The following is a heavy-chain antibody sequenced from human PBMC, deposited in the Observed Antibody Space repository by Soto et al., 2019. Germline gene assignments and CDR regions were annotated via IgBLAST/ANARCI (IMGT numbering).Heavy chain of an antibody. CDR2: ISAYNGNT. Sequence: VASVKVSCKASGYTFTSYGISWVRQAPGQGLEWMGWISAYNGNTNYAQKLQGRVTMTTDTSTSTAYIELRSLRSDDTAVYYCARDHLPPRVLWFGELSGDYYGMDVWGQGTTVTVSS. J-gene: IGHJ6*02. CDR3: ARDHLPPRVLWFGELSGDYYGMDV. V-gene: IGHV1-18*01. D-gene: IGHD3-10*01. CDR1: GYTFTSYG.